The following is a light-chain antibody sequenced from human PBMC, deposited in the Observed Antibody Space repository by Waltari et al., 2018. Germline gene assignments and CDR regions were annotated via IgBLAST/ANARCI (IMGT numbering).Light chain of an antibody. J-gene: IGLJ3*02. CDR2: DDS. Sequence: SHVLTQPPSVSVAPGQTARITCGETNIGSQSVHWYQLKPGQAPVLVVYDDSDRPSGIPERFSGSNSENTATLTITRVEAGDEADYYCQVWNNTSDHWVFGGGTKVTVL. CDR3: QVWNNTSDHWV. CDR1: NIGSQS. V-gene: IGLV3-21*02.